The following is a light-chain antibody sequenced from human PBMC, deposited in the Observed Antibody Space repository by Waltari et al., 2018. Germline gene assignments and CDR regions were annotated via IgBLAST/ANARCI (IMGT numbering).Light chain of an antibody. Sequence: DIVMTQSPLSLPVTPGEAASISCRSSQSLLHRNGHNYLALYLQKPGQSPQLLLYLGSNRASGVPDRFSGSGSGTDFTLKISRVEAEDVGVYYCMQSLQTPLTFGGGTKVEIK. V-gene: IGKV2-28*01. CDR1: QSLLHRNGHNY. CDR2: LGS. CDR3: MQSLQTPLT. J-gene: IGKJ4*01.